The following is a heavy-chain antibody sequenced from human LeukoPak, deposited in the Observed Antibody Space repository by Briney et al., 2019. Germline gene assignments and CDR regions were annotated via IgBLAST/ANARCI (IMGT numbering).Heavy chain of an antibody. Sequence: SQTLSLTCTVSGGSISSGSYYWTWIRQPAGKGLEYIGRIYTSGSTSYNPSLKSRVTISVDTSKNQFSLKLSSVTAAETAVYYCARVGVAAASPFDYWGQGTLVTVSS. CDR3: ARVGVAAASPFDY. CDR1: GGSISSGSYY. D-gene: IGHD6-13*01. J-gene: IGHJ4*02. CDR2: IYTSGST. V-gene: IGHV4-61*02.